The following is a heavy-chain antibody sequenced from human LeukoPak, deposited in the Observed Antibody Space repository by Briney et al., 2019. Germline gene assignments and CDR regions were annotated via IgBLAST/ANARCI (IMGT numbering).Heavy chain of an antibody. D-gene: IGHD2-8*01. CDR3: ARDGLLRASAFDI. Sequence: GGSLRLSCAASGFTFSSYSMNWVRQAPGKGLEWVSYISSSSSTIYYADSVKGRFTISRDNSKNTLYLQMNSLRAEDTAVYYCARDGLLRASAFDIWGQGTMVTVSS. V-gene: IGHV3-48*01. CDR1: GFTFSSYS. J-gene: IGHJ3*02. CDR2: ISSSSSTI.